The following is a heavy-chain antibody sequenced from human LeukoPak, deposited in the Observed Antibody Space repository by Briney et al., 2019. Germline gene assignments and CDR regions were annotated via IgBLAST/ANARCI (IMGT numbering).Heavy chain of an antibody. Sequence: SGTLSLTCIVSGVSISSYYWSWIRQPAGKGLEWIGQIHTSGSTNYNPSLKSRVAMSVDTSKNQFSLELSSVTAADTAVYYCAGRAQTTGWSFDYWGQGALVTVSS. CDR3: AGRAQTTGWSFDY. J-gene: IGHJ4*02. CDR2: IHTSGST. CDR1: GVSISSYY. D-gene: IGHD6-19*01. V-gene: IGHV4-4*07.